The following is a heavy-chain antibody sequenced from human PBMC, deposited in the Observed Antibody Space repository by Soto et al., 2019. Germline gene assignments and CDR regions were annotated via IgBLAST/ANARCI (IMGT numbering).Heavy chain of an antibody. CDR2: IIPIFGTA. Sequence: ASVKVSCKASGGTFSSYAISWVRQAPGQGLEWMGGIIPIFGTANYAQKFRGRVTITADESTSTAYMELSSLRSEDTAVYYCARDVYPHRYSYGPYNWFDPWGQGTLVTVSS. D-gene: IGHD5-18*01. V-gene: IGHV1-69*13. CDR3: ARDVYPHRYSYGPYNWFDP. CDR1: GGTFSSYA. J-gene: IGHJ5*02.